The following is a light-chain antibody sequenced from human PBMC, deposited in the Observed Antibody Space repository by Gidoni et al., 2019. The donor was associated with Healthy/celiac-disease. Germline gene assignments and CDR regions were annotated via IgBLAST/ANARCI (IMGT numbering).Light chain of an antibody. Sequence: EIVMTHFLATLSLSPGEGATLSCRAIQSVSSNLAWYQQKPVHAPRVLLLHASTMATGNPSRFRGSEAGTEYTLTIISLRYEYFVVYYCQRYNNWPRTCGQGTKVEIK. CDR3: QRYNNWPRT. J-gene: IGKJ1*01. V-gene: IGKV3-15*01. CDR2: HAS. CDR1: QSVSSN.